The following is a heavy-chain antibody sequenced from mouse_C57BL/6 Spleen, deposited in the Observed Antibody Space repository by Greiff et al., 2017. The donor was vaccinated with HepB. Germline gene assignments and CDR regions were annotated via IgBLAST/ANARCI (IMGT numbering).Heavy chain of an antibody. CDR1: GYTFTDYY. V-gene: IGHV1-19*01. D-gene: IGHD3-2*02. CDR2: INPYNGGT. CDR3: ARGTAQATGYFDV. J-gene: IGHJ1*03. Sequence: DVQLQESGPVLVKPGASVKMSCKASGYTFTDYYMNWVKQSHGKSLEWIGVINPYNGGTSYNQKFKGKATLTVDKSSSTAYMELNSLTSEDSAVYYCARGTAQATGYFDVWGTGTTVTVSS.